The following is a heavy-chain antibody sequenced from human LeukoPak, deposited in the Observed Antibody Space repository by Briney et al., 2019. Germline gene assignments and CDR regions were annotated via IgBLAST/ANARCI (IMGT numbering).Heavy chain of an antibody. Sequence: PSETLSLTCAVYGGSFSGYYWSWIRQPPGKGLEWIGYIYYSGSTNYNPSPKSRVTISVDTSKNQFSLKLSSVTAADTAVYYCARQDLYSSSWCFDYWGQGTLVTVSS. V-gene: IGHV4-59*08. D-gene: IGHD6-13*01. CDR2: IYYSGST. CDR3: ARQDLYSSSWCFDY. J-gene: IGHJ4*02. CDR1: GGSFSGYY.